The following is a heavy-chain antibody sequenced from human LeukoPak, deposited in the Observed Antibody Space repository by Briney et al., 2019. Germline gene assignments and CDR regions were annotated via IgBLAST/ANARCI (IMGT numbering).Heavy chain of an antibody. V-gene: IGHV4-4*02. Sequence: SETLSITCAVSGGSISSSNWWSWVRQPPGKGLEWIGEIYHSGSTNYNPSLKSRVTISVDKSKNQFSLKLSSVTAADTAVYYCARSSVQLRAGMDVWGQGTTVTVSS. CDR2: IYHSGST. J-gene: IGHJ6*02. D-gene: IGHD1-1*01. CDR1: GGSISSSNW. CDR3: ARSSVQLRAGMDV.